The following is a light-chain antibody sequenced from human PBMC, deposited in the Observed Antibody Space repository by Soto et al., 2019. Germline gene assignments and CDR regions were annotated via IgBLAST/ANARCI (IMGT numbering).Light chain of an antibody. Sequence: EIVLIQSPATLSLSPGERATLSCRASQSVSSNLGWYQQKPGQAPRLLIYDASNRATGIPARFSGSGSGTDFTLTISRLEPEDFAVYYCQQYGSSGTFGQGTKVDIK. CDR1: QSVSSN. J-gene: IGKJ1*01. CDR3: QQYGSSGT. CDR2: DAS. V-gene: IGKV3-20*01.